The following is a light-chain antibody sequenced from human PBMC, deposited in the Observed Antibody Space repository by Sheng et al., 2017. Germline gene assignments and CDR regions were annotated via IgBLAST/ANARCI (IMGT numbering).Light chain of an antibody. V-gene: IGKV3-11*01. Sequence: EIVLTQSPATLSLSPGERATLSCRASQSVSSYLAWYQQKPGQAPRLLIYDASNRATGIPARFSGSGSGTDFTLTISSLQSEDFAIYYCQQYNNYSWTFGQGTKVEIK. CDR1: QSVSSY. J-gene: IGKJ1*01. CDR2: DAS. CDR3: QQYNNYSWT.